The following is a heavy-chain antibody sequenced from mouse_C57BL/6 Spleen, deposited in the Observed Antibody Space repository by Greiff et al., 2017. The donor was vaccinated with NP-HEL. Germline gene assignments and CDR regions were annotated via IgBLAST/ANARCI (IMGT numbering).Heavy chain of an antibody. CDR3: ARGGSGYPFAY. J-gene: IGHJ2*01. CDR1: GYTFTSYW. D-gene: IGHD3-2*02. CDR2: IYPSDSET. Sequence: QVQLQQPGAELVRPGSSVKLSCKASGYTFTSYWMDWVKQRPGQGLEWIGNIYPSDSETHYNQKFKDKATLTVDKSSSTAYMQLSSLTSEDSAVYYCARGGSGYPFAYWGQGTTLTVSS. V-gene: IGHV1-61*01.